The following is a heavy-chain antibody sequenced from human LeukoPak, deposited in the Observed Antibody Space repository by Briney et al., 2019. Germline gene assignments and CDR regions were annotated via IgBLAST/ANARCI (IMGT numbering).Heavy chain of an antibody. J-gene: IGHJ4*02. V-gene: IGHV1-2*04. CDR3: AEAGRRVLGGTRYYFEY. CDR2: INLNSGGT. Sequence: GSSVTVSCKDSGYTFTGYYMHWVRPATGQGLDGMGWINLNSGGTNYAQKFQEWGTLTREPSIKTAYPELSRLGSRDPAVYYCAEAGRRVLGGTRYYFEYWGEGTLVTVSS. D-gene: IGHD3-3*02. CDR1: GYTFTGYY.